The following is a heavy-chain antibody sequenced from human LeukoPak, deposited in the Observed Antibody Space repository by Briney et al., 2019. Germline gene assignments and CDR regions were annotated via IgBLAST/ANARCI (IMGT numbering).Heavy chain of an antibody. Sequence: GGSLRLSCAASGFTVSSNYMSWVRQAPGKGLERVSVIYSGGRTYYADSVKGRFTISRDNSKNMMYLEMNSLRAEDTAVYYCARDTDYSSSPIVYFDYWGEGTLVTVSS. CDR1: GFTVSSNY. CDR2: IYSGGRT. D-gene: IGHD6-6*01. J-gene: IGHJ4*02. V-gene: IGHV3-66*02. CDR3: ARDTDYSSSPIVYFDY.